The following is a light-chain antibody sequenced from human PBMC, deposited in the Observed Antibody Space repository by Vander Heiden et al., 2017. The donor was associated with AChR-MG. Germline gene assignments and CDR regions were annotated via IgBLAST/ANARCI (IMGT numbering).Light chain of an antibody. J-gene: IGLJ3*02. V-gene: IGLV2-14*01. CDR2: DVS. CDR1: SSDVGGYNS. Sequence: QSALTQPASVSGSPGQSITISCTGISSDVGGYNSVSWYQQHPGKAPKLMIYDVSKRPSGVSNRFSGSKSGNTASLTISGLQAEDEADYYCSSYTSSSTWVFGGGTKLTVL. CDR3: SSYTSSSTWV.